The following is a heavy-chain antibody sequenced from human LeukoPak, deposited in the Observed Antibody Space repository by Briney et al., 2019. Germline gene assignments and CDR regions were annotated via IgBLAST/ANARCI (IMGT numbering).Heavy chain of an antibody. D-gene: IGHD5-12*01. CDR2: IYYSGST. J-gene: IGHJ6*02. CDR1: GGSISSGGYY. Sequence: PSETLSLTCTVSGGSISSGGYYWSWIRQHPGKGLEWIGYIYYSGSTYYNPSLKSRVTISVDTSKNQFSLKLSSVTAADTAVYYCARDKTYSGYAYGMDVWGQGTTVTVSS. V-gene: IGHV4-31*03. CDR3: ARDKTYSGYAYGMDV.